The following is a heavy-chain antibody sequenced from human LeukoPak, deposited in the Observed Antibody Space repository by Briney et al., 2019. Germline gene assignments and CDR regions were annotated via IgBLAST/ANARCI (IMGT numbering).Heavy chain of an antibody. CDR3: AREDGGNSLDY. CDR2: IGTAGDT. V-gene: IGHV3-13*01. D-gene: IGHD4-23*01. J-gene: IGHJ4*02. CDR1: GFTFSSYD. Sequence: GSLRLSCAASGFTFSSYDMHWVRQATGKGLEWVSAIGTAGDTYYPGSVKGRFTISRENAKNSLNLQMNSLRAGDTAVYYCAREDGGNSLDYWGQGTLVTVSS.